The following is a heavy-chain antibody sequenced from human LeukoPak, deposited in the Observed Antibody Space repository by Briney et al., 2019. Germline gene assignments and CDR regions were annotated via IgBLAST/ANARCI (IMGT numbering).Heavy chain of an antibody. CDR2: IYTSGST. CDR3: ARYEAVAGVFDS. Sequence: SETLSLTCTVSGYSMSNDHYWSWIRQPAGKGLEWIGRIYTSGSTNYNPSLKSRVTISVDTSKNHFSLKLSSVTAADTALYYCARYEAVAGVFDSWGQGILVTVSS. D-gene: IGHD6-19*01. J-gene: IGHJ4*02. CDR1: GYSMSNDHY. V-gene: IGHV4-61*02.